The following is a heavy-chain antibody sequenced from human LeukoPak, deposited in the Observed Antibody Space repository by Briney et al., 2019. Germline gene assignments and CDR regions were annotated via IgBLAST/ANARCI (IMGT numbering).Heavy chain of an antibody. Sequence: TGGSLRLSCAASGFTFDDYTMHWVRQAPGKGLEWVCLISGEGGTTYYADSVRGRFTISRDNNKNSLYQQMNSLRAEDTAVYNCAREHYGPDYWGQGTLVTVSS. V-gene: IGHV3-43*02. CDR2: ISGEGGTT. CDR1: GFTFDDYT. CDR3: AREHYGPDY. D-gene: IGHD4-17*01. J-gene: IGHJ4*02.